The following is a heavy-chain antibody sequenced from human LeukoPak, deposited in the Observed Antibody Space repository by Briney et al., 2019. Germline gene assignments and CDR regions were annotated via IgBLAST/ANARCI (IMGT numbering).Heavy chain of an antibody. CDR3: ARRVNDFWSGYYGGHYFDY. J-gene: IGHJ4*02. CDR2: INHSGST. V-gene: IGHV4-34*01. D-gene: IGHD3-3*01. CDR1: GGSFSGYY. Sequence: SETLSLTCAVYGGSFSGYYWSWIRQPPGKGLEWIGEINHSGSTKYNPSLKSRVTISVDTSKNQFSLKLSSVTAADTAVYYCARRVNDFWSGYYGGHYFDYWGQGTLVTVSS.